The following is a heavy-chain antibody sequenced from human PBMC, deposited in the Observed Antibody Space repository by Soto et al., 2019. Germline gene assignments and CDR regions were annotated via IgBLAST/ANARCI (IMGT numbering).Heavy chain of an antibody. CDR2: IYHSGST. CDR3: ARDMLYSGYDYAFDI. D-gene: IGHD5-12*01. J-gene: IGHJ3*02. Sequence: QVQLQESGPGLVKPSGTLSLTCAVSGGSISSSNWWSWVRQPPGKGLEWIGEIYHSGSTNYNPSLESRVTISVDKSKNQFSLKLSSVTAADTAVYYCARDMLYSGYDYAFDIWGQGTMVTVSS. CDR1: GGSISSSNW. V-gene: IGHV4-4*02.